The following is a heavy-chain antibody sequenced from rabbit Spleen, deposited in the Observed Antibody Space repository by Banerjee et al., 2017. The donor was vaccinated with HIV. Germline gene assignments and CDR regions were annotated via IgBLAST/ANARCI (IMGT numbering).Heavy chain of an antibody. CDR3: VRDRADIGGDYGPYYFDF. Sequence: QLKESGGGLVQPGGSLKLSCKASGFTLSSYYMNWVRQAPGKGLEWIGYIDPLFGITYYANWVNGRFSISRENAQNTVFLQMTSLTAADTATYFCVRDRADIGGDYGPYYFDFWGPGTLVTVS. CDR1: GFTLSSYY. D-gene: IGHD2-1*01. J-gene: IGHJ4*01. V-gene: IGHV1S7*01. CDR2: IDPLFGIT.